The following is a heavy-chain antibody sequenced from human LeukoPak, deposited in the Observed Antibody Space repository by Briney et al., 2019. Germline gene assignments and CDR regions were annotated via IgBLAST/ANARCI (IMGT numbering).Heavy chain of an antibody. J-gene: IGHJ6*03. V-gene: IGHV4-34*01. CDR3: ARLVVTAQRYHYYMDV. D-gene: IGHD2-21*02. CDR2: INHIGTT. CDR1: GGSFNGYY. Sequence: SETLSLTCNVSGGSFNGYYWTWLRQPPGKGLEWIAEINHIGTTNHNPSLKSRVTLSTDTSKKQFFLKLTSVTAADPALYHCARLVVTAQRYHYYMDVWGEGTTVTVSS.